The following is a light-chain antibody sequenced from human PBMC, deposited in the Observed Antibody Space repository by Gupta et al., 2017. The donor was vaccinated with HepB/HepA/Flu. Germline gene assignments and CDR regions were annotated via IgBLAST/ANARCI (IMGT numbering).Light chain of an antibody. CDR3: QTSYSTPPN. CDR2: AAS. J-gene: IGKJ3*01. CDR1: QSISSY. Sequence: DIQMTQSPSSLSASVGDRVTITCRASQSISSYVNWYQQKPGKAPKLLSYAASSLQSGVPSRGSGSGSGTDFTLTIRSLQPEDFATYYCQTSYSTPPNFGTGTKVDIK. V-gene: IGKV1-39*01.